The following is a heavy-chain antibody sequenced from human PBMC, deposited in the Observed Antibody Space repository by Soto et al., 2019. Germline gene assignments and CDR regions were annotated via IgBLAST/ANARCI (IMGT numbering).Heavy chain of an antibody. CDR2: INQDGSRQ. CDR3: ASREGGWSHYFDN. Sequence: GGSLRLSCAASGFTFSNYCMRWVRQAPGKGREWVANINQDGSRQKYVDSVRGRFTISRDNAENSLSLQMNSLRAEDTAVYYCASREGGWSHYFDNWGQGTLVTVSS. V-gene: IGHV3-7*05. J-gene: IGHJ4*02. CDR1: GFTFSNYC. D-gene: IGHD6-19*01.